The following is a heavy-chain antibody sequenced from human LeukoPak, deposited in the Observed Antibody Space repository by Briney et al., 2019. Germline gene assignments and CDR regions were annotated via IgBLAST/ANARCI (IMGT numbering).Heavy chain of an antibody. CDR1: GSSISSGDYY. CDR2: IYYSGST. J-gene: IGHJ5*02. CDR3: ARAQGYCSSTSCFNWFDP. D-gene: IGHD2-2*01. Sequence: SQTLSLTCTVSGSSISSGDYYWSWIRQPPGTGLEWIVYIYYSGSTYYNPSLKSRVTISVDTSKNQFSLKLSSVTAADTAVYYCARAQGYCSSTSCFNWFDPWGQGTLVTVSS. V-gene: IGHV4-30-4*01.